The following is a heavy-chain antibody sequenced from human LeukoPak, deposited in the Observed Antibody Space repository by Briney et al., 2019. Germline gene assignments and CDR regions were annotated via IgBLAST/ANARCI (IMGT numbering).Heavy chain of an antibody. D-gene: IGHD3/OR15-3a*01. CDR1: GFTINQHA. CDR2: IRPDGSAV. Sequence: GGSLRLSCIASGFTINQHAMSWVRQAPVKGLEWVASIRPDGSAVFYVDSVKGRFTFSRDNAKNSLDLQMNSLRAEDTAVYYCTRFGLPYSIDLWSQGTMATVS. CDR3: TRFGLPYSIDL. J-gene: IGHJ6*02. V-gene: IGHV3-7*01.